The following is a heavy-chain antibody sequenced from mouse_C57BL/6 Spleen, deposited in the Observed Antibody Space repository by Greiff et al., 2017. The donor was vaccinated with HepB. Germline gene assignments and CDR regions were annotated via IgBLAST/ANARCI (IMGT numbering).Heavy chain of an antibody. CDR1: GYTFTSYW. J-gene: IGHJ1*03. Sequence: QVQLQQPGAELVRPGSSVKLSCKASGYTFTSYWMHWVKQRPIQGLEWIGNIDPSDSETHYNQKFKDKATLTVDKSSSTAYLQLSSLTSEDSAVYYCARERDYYGSSECYFDVWGTGTTVTVSS. V-gene: IGHV1-52*01. CDR2: IDPSDSET. D-gene: IGHD1-1*01. CDR3: ARERDYYGSSECYFDV.